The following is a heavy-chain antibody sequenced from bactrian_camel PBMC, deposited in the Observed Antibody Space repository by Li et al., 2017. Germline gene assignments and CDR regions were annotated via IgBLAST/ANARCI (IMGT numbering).Heavy chain of an antibody. CDR2: IYPVGDAA. V-gene: IGHV3S40*01. J-gene: IGHJ6*01. CDR3: AAGQNGGTLFGGVRFGY. D-gene: IGHD7*01. Sequence: DVQLVESGGGTVQAGGSLRLSCAVSAYTYKTHYMGWFRQAPGKEREAVAVIYPVGDAAHYADSVKGRFFISRDNLRNTVALRMSSLKPDDTAMYYCAAGQNGGTLFGGVRFGYWGQGTQVTVS. CDR1: AYTYKTHY.